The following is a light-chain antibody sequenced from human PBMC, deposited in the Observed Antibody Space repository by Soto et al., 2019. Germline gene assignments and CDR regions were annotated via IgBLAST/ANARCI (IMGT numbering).Light chain of an antibody. Sequence: QSVLTQPASVSGSPGQSITISCTGTSSDVGSHNLVSWYQHHPGKAPKLMIYEGTKRPSGVSNRFSGSKSDNTASLTISGLQAEDEADYYCCSYAGTYSYVVFGGGTKVTVL. V-gene: IGLV2-23*01. CDR3: CSYAGTYSYVV. J-gene: IGLJ2*01. CDR2: EGT. CDR1: SSDVGSHNL.